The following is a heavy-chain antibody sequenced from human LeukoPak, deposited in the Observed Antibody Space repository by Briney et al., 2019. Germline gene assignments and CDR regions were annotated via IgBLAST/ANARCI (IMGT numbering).Heavy chain of an antibody. Sequence: ASVKVSCKASGYTFTSYYIHWVRQAPGQGLEWMGIINPSGGSTTYAQKFQGRVTMTSDTSSSTAYMELSRLTFDDTAVYYCARDDFSNKNYQLDYWGQGTRVTVSS. V-gene: IGHV1-46*01. CDR3: ARDDFSNKNYQLDY. J-gene: IGHJ4*02. CDR2: INPSGGST. CDR1: GYTFTSYY. D-gene: IGHD3-3*01.